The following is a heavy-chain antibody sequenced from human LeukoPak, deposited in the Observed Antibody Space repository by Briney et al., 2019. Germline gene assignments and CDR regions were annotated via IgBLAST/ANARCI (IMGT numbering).Heavy chain of an antibody. V-gene: IGHV5-51*01. CDR2: IYPGDSDT. Sequence: GESLKISCKASGYSFISYWIGWVRQMPGKGLEWLGIIYPGDSDTRYSPSFQGQVTISADKSISTAYLQWSSLKASDTARYYCARTLAFYGDYVYWGQGNLVTVSS. J-gene: IGHJ4*02. D-gene: IGHD4-17*01. CDR1: GYSFISYW. CDR3: ARTLAFYGDYVY.